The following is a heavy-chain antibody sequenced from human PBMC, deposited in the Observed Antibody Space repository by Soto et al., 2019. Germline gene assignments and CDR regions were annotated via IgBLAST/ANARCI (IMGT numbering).Heavy chain of an antibody. V-gene: IGHV1-69*13. CDR2: IIPIFGTA. CDR3: ARDNSDSSGSSGMDV. CDR1: GGTFSSYA. Sequence: VASVKVSCKASGGTFSSYAISWVRQAPGQGLEWMGGIIPIFGTANYAQKFQGRVTITADESTSTAYMELSSLRSEDTAVYYCARDNSDSSGSSGMDVWGQGTTVTVSS. J-gene: IGHJ6*02. D-gene: IGHD3-22*01.